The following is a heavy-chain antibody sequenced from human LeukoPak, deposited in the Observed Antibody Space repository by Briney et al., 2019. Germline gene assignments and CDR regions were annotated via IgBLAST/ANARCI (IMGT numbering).Heavy chain of an antibody. J-gene: IGHJ5*02. CDR3: ARDLVHHRLLDTVYNWFDP. Sequence: ASVKVSCKTSGYSENFYGITWVRQVAGQGLEWMGWISAQHGQTEYAPNSQDRVTMTTDTYTNTAYMELRSLRSDDTAVYYCARDLVHHRLLDTVYNWFDPWGQGTLVTVSS. V-gene: IGHV1-18*01. CDR2: ISAQHGQT. CDR1: GYSENFYG.